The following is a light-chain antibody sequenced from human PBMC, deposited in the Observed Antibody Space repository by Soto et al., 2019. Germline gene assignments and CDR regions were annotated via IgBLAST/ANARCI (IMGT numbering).Light chain of an antibody. J-gene: IGLJ3*02. CDR2: GVD. Sequence: QSALTQPASVSGSPGQSITFSCTGTNSDIGAYNYVSWYQQHPGNAPKVLIYGVDNRPSGVSDRFSGSKSGNTASLTISGLQAEDEATYYCSSYTSRSTVVFGGGTKVTVL. CDR3: SSYTSRSTVV. CDR1: NSDIGAYNY. V-gene: IGLV2-14*01.